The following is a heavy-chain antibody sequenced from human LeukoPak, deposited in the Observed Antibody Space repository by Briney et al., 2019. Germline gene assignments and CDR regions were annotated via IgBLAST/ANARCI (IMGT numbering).Heavy chain of an antibody. V-gene: IGHV3-21*01. J-gene: IGHJ4*02. CDR3: ARVGCSSTSCHHDY. D-gene: IGHD2-2*01. CDR2: ISSSSSYI. Sequence: PGGSLRLSCAASGFTFSSYSMNWVRQAPGKGLEWVSSISSSSSYIYYADSVKGRFTISRDNAKNSLYLRMNSLRAEDTAVYYCARVGCSSTSCHHDYWGQGTLVTVSS. CDR1: GFTFSSYS.